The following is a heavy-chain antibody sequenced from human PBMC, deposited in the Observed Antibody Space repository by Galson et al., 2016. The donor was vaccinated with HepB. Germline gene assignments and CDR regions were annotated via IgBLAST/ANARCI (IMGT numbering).Heavy chain of an antibody. CDR3: ARQQQLGYGMDV. J-gene: IGHJ6*02. D-gene: IGHD6-13*01. V-gene: IGHV5-51*01. CDR2: IYPDDSDT. Sequence: QSGAEVKKPGESLKISCEGSGFSFTSFWIGWVRQVPGKGLEWMGIIYPDDSDTRYSPSFQGQVTISADKSIDTAYLQWSSLKASDSAIYYCARQQQLGYGMDVWGQGTTVTVSS. CDR1: GFSFTSFW.